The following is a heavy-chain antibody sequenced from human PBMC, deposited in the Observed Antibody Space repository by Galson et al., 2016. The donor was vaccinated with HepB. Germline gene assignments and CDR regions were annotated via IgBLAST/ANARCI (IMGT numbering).Heavy chain of an antibody. D-gene: IGHD6-19*01. CDR1: GYPFNTYA. J-gene: IGHJ4*02. CDR2: ISTYNGDT. V-gene: IGHV1-18*01. Sequence: SVKVSCKASGYPFNTYAISWVRQAPGQGLEWMGWISTYNGDTNYAQKFQGRVTMTTDTSTTTVYMDLRSLRSDDTAVYYCARDYIAVPGMVDYWGQGPLVSGSS. CDR3: ARDYIAVPGMVDY.